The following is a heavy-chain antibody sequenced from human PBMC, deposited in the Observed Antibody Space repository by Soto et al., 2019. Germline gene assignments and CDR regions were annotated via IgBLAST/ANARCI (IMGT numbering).Heavy chain of an antibody. CDR1: GFTFSSYA. V-gene: IGHV3-30-3*01. J-gene: IGHJ4*02. CDR2: ISYDGSNK. D-gene: IGHD6-19*01. Sequence: QVQLVESGGGVVQPGRSLRLSCAASGFTFSSYAMHWVRQAPGKGLEWVAVISYDGSNKYYADSVKGRFTISSDNSKNTLYLQMNSLRAEDTAVYYCARTPSRVLIAVAGILDYWGQGTLVTVSS. CDR3: ARTPSRVLIAVAGILDY.